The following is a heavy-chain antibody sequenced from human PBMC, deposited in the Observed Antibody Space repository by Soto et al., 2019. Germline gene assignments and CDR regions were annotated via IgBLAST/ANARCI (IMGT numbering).Heavy chain of an antibody. D-gene: IGHD3-3*01. CDR3: ARVGDFWSGNGSKAYYYYGMDV. V-gene: IGHV1-69*13. CDR2: IIPIFGTA. J-gene: IGHJ6*02. Sequence: GASVKVSCKASGGTFSSYAISWVRQAPGQGLEWMGGIIPIFGTANYAQKFQGRVTITADESTSTAYMELSSLRSEDTAVYYCARVGDFWSGNGSKAYYYYGMDVWGQGTTVTVSS. CDR1: GGTFSSYA.